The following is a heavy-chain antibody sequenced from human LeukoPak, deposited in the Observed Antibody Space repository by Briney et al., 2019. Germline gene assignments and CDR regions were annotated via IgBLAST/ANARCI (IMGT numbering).Heavy chain of an antibody. CDR1: RFSFNTDT. J-gene: IGHJ4*02. CDR3: VGGDRRDF. CDR2: ISSSSGSK. D-gene: IGHD2-21*02. V-gene: IGHV3-21*01. Sequence: GGSLRLSCAASRFSFNTDTMNWVRQAPGRGLEWLSSISSSSGSKYYADSVRGRFIISRDNAKKSLYLQMNSLRAEDTAVYYCVGGDRRDFWGQGTLVTVSS.